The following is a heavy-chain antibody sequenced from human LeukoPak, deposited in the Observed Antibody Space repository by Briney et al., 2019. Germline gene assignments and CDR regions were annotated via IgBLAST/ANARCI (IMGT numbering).Heavy chain of an antibody. D-gene: IGHD3-22*01. CDR2: IYSGGNT. J-gene: IGHJ4*02. CDR1: GFTVSSNF. Sequence: GGSLRPSCTVSGFTVSSNFMSWVRQAPGKGLEWVSFIYSGGNTHNSDSVKGRFTISRDNSKNTLYLQMNSLRAEDTAVYYCARRAGDYSHPYDYWGQGTLVTVSS. CDR3: ARRAGDYSHPYDY. V-gene: IGHV3-53*01.